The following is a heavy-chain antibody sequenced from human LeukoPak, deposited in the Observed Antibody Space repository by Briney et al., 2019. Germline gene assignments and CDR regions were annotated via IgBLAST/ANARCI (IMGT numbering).Heavy chain of an antibody. CDR3: ARRARDGYFN. V-gene: IGHV1-69*13. Sequence: GASVKVSCTASGGTFSSYAISWVRQAPGQGLEWMGGIIPIFGTANYAQKFQGRVTITADESTSTAYMELSSLRSEDTAVYYCARRARDGYFNWGQGTLVTVSS. CDR1: GGTFSSYA. D-gene: IGHD5-24*01. CDR2: IIPIFGTA. J-gene: IGHJ4*02.